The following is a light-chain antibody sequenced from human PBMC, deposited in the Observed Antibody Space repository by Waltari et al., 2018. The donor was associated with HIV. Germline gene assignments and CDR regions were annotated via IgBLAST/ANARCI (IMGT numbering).Light chain of an antibody. V-gene: IGLV2-23*02. CDR3: CSYSGDSNYV. Sequence: QSALTQPASVSGSLGQSISISCSGSSSDLGLYNLVSWYQVSPGKAPKLIIHEVNKRPSGVSDRFSDSRSGKTSSLTISGLQTEDAADYYCCSYSGDSNYVFGTGTKVTVL. CDR2: EVN. CDR1: SSDLGLYNL. J-gene: IGLJ1*01.